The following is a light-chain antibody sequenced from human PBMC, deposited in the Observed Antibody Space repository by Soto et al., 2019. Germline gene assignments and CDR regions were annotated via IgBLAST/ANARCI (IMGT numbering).Light chain of an antibody. Sequence: VLTQPPSVSGAPGQRVTISCTGGSSNIGAGYDVHWYQQLPGTAPKLLVSGNTNRPSGVPDRFSGSKSGTSASLAITGLQAEDEADYYCQSFDSSLSGWVFGGGTKLTVL. CDR1: SSNIGAGYD. CDR2: GNT. V-gene: IGLV1-40*01. CDR3: QSFDSSLSGWV. J-gene: IGLJ3*02.